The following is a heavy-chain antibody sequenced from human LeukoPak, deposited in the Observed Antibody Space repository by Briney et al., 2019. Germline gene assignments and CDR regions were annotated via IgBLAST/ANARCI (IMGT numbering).Heavy chain of an antibody. CDR2: IYYSGST. D-gene: IGHD1-26*01. Sequence: SETLSLTCTVSGGSVSSGSYYWSWIRQSPGKGLEWIGYIYYSGSTNYNPSLKSRVTISVDTSKNQFSLKLSSVTAADTAVYYCARMRGSREVGDNRIWYFDLWGRGTLVTVSS. CDR1: GGSVSSGSYY. J-gene: IGHJ2*01. V-gene: IGHV4-61*01. CDR3: ARMRGSREVGDNRIWYFDL.